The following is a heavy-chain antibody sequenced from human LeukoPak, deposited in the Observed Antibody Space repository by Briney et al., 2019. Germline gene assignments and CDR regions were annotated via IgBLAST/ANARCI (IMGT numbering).Heavy chain of an antibody. CDR2: INPNSGGT. V-gene: IGHV1-2*02. CDR3: AREGAAGTQHDAFDI. D-gene: IGHD6-13*01. Sequence: VSVKVSCKASGYTFTGYYMHWARQAPGQGLEWMGWINPNSGGTNYAQKFQGRVTMTRDTSISTAYMELSRLRSDDTAVYYCAREGAAGTQHDAFDIWGQGTMVTVSS. J-gene: IGHJ3*02. CDR1: GYTFTGYY.